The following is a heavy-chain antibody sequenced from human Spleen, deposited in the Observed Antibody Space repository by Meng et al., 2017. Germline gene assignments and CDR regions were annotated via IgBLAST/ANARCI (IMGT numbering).Heavy chain of an antibody. Sequence: QVPLRASGPALVKPSETLSLTCAVSGDSITNHNWWAWVRQPPGKGLGWIGEIPHRGSSAYNPSLKSRVSMSIDKSKNQFSLKLTSVTAADTAVYHCLRGSGGSVWGQGTLVTVSS. D-gene: IGHD3-10*01. CDR2: IPHRGSS. J-gene: IGHJ1*01. CDR3: LRGSGGSV. V-gene: IGHV4-4*02. CDR1: GDSITNHNW.